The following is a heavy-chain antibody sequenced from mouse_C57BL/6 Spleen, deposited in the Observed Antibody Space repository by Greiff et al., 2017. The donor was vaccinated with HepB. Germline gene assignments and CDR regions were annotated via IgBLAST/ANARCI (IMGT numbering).Heavy chain of an antibody. CDR3: VSSPIYYDYDRYFDV. Sequence: EVKVVESGGGLVQPKGSLKLSCAASGFTFNTYAMHWVRQAPGKGMEWVARIRSKSSNYATYYADSVKDRFTISRDDSQSMLYLQMNNLKTEDTAMYYCVSSPIYYDYDRYFDVWGTGTTVTVSS. D-gene: IGHD2-4*01. CDR1: GFTFNTYA. J-gene: IGHJ1*03. CDR2: IRSKSSNYAT. V-gene: IGHV10-3*01.